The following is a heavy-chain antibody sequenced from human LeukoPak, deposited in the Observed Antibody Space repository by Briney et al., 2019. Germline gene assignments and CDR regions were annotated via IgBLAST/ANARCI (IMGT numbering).Heavy chain of an antibody. CDR3: ATSSDSSGCD. CDR2: IKQDGSIQ. Sequence: GGSLRLSCTASGFTFSSFWMAWVRQAPGKGLEWVGNIKQDGSIQYYVDSVKGRFTISRDNAKNSLYLQMNNLRAEDTALYYSATSSDSSGCDWGQGTLVTVSS. J-gene: IGHJ4*02. V-gene: IGHV3-7*01. D-gene: IGHD3-22*01. CDR1: GFTFSSFW.